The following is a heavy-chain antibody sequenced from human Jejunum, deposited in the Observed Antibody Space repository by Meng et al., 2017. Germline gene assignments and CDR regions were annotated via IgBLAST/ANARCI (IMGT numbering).Heavy chain of an antibody. J-gene: IGHJ4*02. Sequence: QDPLQQSAPGLVKPSPTLSLTCAISGDSVSSNSAAWSWIRQSPSRGLEWLGRTYYRSKWYNDYAISVKGRITINPDTSKNQFSLQLNSVTPEDTAVYYCAYERTNSYYFDYWGQGTLVTVSS. CDR2: TYYRSKWYN. CDR1: GDSVSSNSAA. V-gene: IGHV6-1*01. CDR3: AYERTNSYYFDY. D-gene: IGHD2-8*01.